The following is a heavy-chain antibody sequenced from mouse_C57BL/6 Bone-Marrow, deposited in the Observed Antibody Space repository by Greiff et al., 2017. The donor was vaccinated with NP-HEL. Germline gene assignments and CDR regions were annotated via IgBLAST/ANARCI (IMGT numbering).Heavy chain of an antibody. Sequence: EVQLQQSGAELVRPGASVKLSCTASGFNITDDYMHWVKQRPEQGLEWIGWIDPENGDTEYASKFQGKATITADTSSNTAYLQLSSLTSEDTAVYYCTHYYGSRGAMDYWGQGTSVTVSS. CDR1: GFNITDDY. J-gene: IGHJ4*01. D-gene: IGHD1-1*01. CDR3: THYYGSRGAMDY. V-gene: IGHV14-4*01. CDR2: IDPENGDT.